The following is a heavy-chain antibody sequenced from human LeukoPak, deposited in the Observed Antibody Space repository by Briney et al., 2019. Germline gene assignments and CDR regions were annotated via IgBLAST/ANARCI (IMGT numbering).Heavy chain of an antibody. J-gene: IGHJ4*02. D-gene: IGHD6-19*01. CDR1: GFTFSSYG. CDR2: ISYDGSNK. CDR3: ASSPSGWYIR. V-gene: IGHV3-30*03. Sequence: GGSLRLSCAASGFTFSSYGMHWVRQAPGKGLEWVAVISYDGSNKYYADSVKGRFTISRDNSKNTLYLQMNSLRAEDTAVYYCASSPSGWYIRWGQGTLVTVSS.